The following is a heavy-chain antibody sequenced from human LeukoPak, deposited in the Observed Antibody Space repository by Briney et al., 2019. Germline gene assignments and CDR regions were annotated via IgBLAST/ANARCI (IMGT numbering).Heavy chain of an antibody. V-gene: IGHV4-59*01. CDR1: GGSISSYY. CDR2: IYYSGST. J-gene: IGHJ4*02. Sequence: PSETLSLTCAVYGGSISSYYWSWIRQPPGKGLEWIGYIYYSGSTNYNPSLKSRVTISVDTSKNQFSLKLSSVTAADTAVYYCARVAYCGGDCYWFDYWGQGTLVTVSS. CDR3: ARVAYCGGDCYWFDY. D-gene: IGHD2-21*02.